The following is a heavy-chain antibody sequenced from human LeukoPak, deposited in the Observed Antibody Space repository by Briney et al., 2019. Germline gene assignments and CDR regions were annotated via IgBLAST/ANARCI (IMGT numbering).Heavy chain of an antibody. J-gene: IGHJ4*02. V-gene: IGHV4-59*01. D-gene: IGHD3-22*01. CDR1: GAPISDYY. CDR2: IYYSGST. Sequence: PSETLSLTCTVSGAPISDYYWTWIRQPPGKGLEWIGYIYYSGSTNYNRSLKSRVTLSVDTSNNHVSLKVNSVTAADTAVYYCARVKDYYDSSGPLYFDSWGQGTLVTVSS. CDR3: ARVKDYYDSSGPLYFDS.